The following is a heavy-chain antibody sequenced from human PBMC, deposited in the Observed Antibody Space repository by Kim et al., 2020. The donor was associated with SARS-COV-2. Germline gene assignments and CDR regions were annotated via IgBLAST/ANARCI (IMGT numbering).Heavy chain of an antibody. D-gene: IGHD1-26*01. V-gene: IGHV6-1*01. J-gene: IGHJ5*02. CDR3: ARWDSGAKWFDP. Sequence: DYAVSLKSRITINPDTSKNQFSLHLNSVIPEDTAVYYCARWDSGAKWFDPWGQGTLVTVSS.